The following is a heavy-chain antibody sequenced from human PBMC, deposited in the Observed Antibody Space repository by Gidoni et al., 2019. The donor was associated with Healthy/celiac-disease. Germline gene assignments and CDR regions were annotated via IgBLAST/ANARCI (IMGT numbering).Heavy chain of an antibody. J-gene: IGHJ6*03. CDR2: ISGSGGST. Sequence: CAASGFTFSSYAMSWVRQAPGKGLEWVSAISGSGGSTYYADSVKGRFTISRDNSKNTLYLQMNSLRAEDTAVYYCAKGDYSGGTMDVWGKGTTVTVSS. CDR3: AKGDYSGGTMDV. D-gene: IGHD2-15*01. V-gene: IGHV3-23*01. CDR1: GFTFSSYA.